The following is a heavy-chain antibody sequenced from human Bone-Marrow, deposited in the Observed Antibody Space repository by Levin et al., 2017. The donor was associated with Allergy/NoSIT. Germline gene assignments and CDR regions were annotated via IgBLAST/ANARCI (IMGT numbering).Heavy chain of an antibody. V-gene: IGHV5-51*01. J-gene: IGHJ3*02. CDR2: IYPGESDT. CDR3: ARKKWSSGRYDYDAFDI. Sequence: NAGGSLRLSCKGSGYSFTSYWIAWVRQMPGKGLEWMGIIYPGESDTRYRPSFQGQVTISADKSISTAYLQWSSLKASDTAMYYCARKKWSSGRYDYDAFDIWGQGTMVTVSS. D-gene: IGHD1-26*01. CDR1: GYSFTSYW.